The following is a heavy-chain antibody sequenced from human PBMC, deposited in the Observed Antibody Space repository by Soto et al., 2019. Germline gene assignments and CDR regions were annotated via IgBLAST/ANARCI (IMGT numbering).Heavy chain of an antibody. D-gene: IGHD3-10*01. CDR1: GGTFSSYA. CDR2: IIPIFGTE. CDR3: ASCQGITMVRGVIYYYYYGMDV. J-gene: IGHJ6*02. V-gene: IGHV1-69*01. Sequence: QVQLVQSGAEVKKPGSSVKVSCKASGGTFSSYAISWVRQAPGQGLAWMGGIIPIFGTENYAQKFQGRVTITADESTSTAYMELSSLRSEDTAVYYCASCQGITMVRGVIYYYYYGMDVWGQGTTVTVSS.